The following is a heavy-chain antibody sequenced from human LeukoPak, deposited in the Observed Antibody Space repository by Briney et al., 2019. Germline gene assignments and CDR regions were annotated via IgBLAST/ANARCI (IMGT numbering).Heavy chain of an antibody. CDR2: ITYDGTNK. V-gene: IGHV3-30*19. D-gene: IGHD3-10*01. CDR3: ARDGSGGATDGFDV. Sequence: GGSLRLSCAASGFTFSSYGMHWVRQAPGKGLEWVALITYDGTNKYYADSVMGRFTTSRDSSKNTLYLQMNNLRAEDTAIYYCARDGSGGATDGFDVWGQGTMVIVSS. J-gene: IGHJ3*01. CDR1: GFTFSSYG.